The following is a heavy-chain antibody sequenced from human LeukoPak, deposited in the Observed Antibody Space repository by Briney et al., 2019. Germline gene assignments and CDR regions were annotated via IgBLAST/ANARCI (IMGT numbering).Heavy chain of an antibody. Sequence: GGSLRLSCAASGFTFSTYWMNWVRQAPGKGLEWVANIKQDGSEKYYVDSVKGRFTLSRDSAKNSLYLQMNSLRAEDTVVYYCARAEWSNWYFDLWGRGTLVTVSS. CDR3: ARAEWSNWYFDL. D-gene: IGHD3-3*01. J-gene: IGHJ2*01. CDR1: GFTFSTYW. V-gene: IGHV3-7*03. CDR2: IKQDGSEK.